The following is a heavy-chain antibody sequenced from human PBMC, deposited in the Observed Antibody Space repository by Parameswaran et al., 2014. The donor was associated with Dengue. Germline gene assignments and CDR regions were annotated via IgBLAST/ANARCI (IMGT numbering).Heavy chain of an antibody. D-gene: IGHD4-17*01. Sequence: VRQMPRERGVEWVSAISGSGGSAYYADSVKGRFTISRDNSKNTLYLQMNSLRAEDTAVYYCASSTVTNGIDAFDIWGQGTMVTVSS. CDR3: ASSTVTNGIDAFDI. V-gene: IGHV3-23*01. J-gene: IGHJ3*02. CDR2: ISGSGGSA.